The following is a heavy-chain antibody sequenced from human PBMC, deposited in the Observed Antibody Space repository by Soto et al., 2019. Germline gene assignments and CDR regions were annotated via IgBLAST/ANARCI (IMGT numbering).Heavy chain of an antibody. CDR3: ARLGDYYQAFDY. V-gene: IGHV4-61*05. D-gene: IGHD3-22*01. J-gene: IGHJ4*02. Sequence: PSETLSLTCTVSGGSISSSSYYWGWIRQPPGKGLEWIGYIYYSGTTSYNPSLKSRVTVSVDTSKNQFSLNLSSVTAADTAVYYCARLGDYYQAFDYWGQGTLVTVSS. CDR2: IYYSGTT. CDR1: GGSISSSSYY.